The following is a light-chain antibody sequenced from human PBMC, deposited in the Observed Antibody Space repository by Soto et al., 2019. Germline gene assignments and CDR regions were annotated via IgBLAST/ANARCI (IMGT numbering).Light chain of an antibody. CDR2: EVT. V-gene: IGLV2-14*01. J-gene: IGLJ1*01. CDR3: SSYTRTSTLVV. CDR1: SSDVGAYNY. Sequence: QSALTQPPSASGSPGQSVTISCTGTSSDVGAYNYVSWYQQHPGKAPRLMIYEVTNRPSGVSNRFSGSKSGNTASLTISGLQAEDEADYYCSSYTRTSTLVVFGTGTKLTVL.